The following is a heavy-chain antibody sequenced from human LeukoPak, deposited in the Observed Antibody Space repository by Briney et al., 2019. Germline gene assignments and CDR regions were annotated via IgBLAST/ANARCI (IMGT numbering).Heavy chain of an antibody. CDR2: IIPILGIA. CDR3: ARVGGYDAFDY. J-gene: IGHJ4*02. Sequence: ASVKVSCKASGGTFSSYAISWVRQAPGQGLEWMGRIIPILGIANYAQKFQGRVTITADKSTSTAYMELSSLRSEDTAVYYCARVGGYDAFDYWGQGTLVTVSS. CDR1: GGTFSSYA. V-gene: IGHV1-69*04. D-gene: IGHD5-12*01.